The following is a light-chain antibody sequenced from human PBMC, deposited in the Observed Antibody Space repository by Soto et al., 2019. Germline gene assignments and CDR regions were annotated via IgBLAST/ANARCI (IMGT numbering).Light chain of an antibody. CDR2: GAS. V-gene: IGKV3-11*01. CDR1: QSVTSTY. Sequence: EFVLTQSPGTLSLSPGERAILPCRASQSVTSTYIAWYQQKPGQAPRLLIYGASNRATGIPARFSGSGSGTDFTLTISSLEPEDFAVYYCQQRSNWPPFTFGGGTKVDIK. J-gene: IGKJ4*01. CDR3: QQRSNWPPFT.